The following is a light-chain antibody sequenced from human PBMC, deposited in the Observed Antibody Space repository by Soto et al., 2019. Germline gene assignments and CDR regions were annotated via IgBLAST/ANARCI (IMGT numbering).Light chain of an antibody. CDR1: SSDISIYNY. CDR2: EVS. CDR3: CSYTSSTNYV. J-gene: IGLJ1*01. Sequence: QSALTQPASVSGSPGQSITISCTGTSSDISIYNYVSWYQQHPGKAPKLIIYEVSNRPSGISNRFSGAKSGNTASLPISGRQVEDEADYYCCSYTSSTNYVFGAGTKVTVL. V-gene: IGLV2-14*01.